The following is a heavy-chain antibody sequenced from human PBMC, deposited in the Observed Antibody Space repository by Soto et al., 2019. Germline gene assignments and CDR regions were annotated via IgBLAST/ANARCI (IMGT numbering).Heavy chain of an antibody. J-gene: IGHJ6*02. Sequence: QVQLVESGGGVVQPGRSLRLSCAASGFTFSSYGMHWVRQAPGKGLEWVAFIWYDGSNKYYADSVKGRFTISRDNSKNTLYLQMNSLRAEDTAVYYCARELGYCSSTSCYTGYYYYYGVDAWGQGTTVTVSS. CDR2: IWYDGSNK. V-gene: IGHV3-33*01. CDR1: GFTFSSYG. CDR3: ARELGYCSSTSCYTGYYYYYGVDA. D-gene: IGHD2-2*02.